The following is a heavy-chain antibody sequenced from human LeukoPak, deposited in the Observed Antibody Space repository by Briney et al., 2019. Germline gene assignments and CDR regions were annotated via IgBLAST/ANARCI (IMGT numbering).Heavy chain of an antibody. CDR2: INYSGST. CDR3: ARGQYVGYSSSWSIHYYYYGMDV. J-gene: IGHJ6*02. V-gene: IGHV4-34*01. CDR1: GGSFSGYY. Sequence: SETLSLTCAVYGGSFSGYYWSWIRQPPGKGLEWIGEINYSGSTNYNPSLTSRVTISVDTSKNQFSLKLSSVTAPDTAVYYCARGQYVGYSSSWSIHYYYYGMDVWGQGTTVTVSS. D-gene: IGHD6-13*01.